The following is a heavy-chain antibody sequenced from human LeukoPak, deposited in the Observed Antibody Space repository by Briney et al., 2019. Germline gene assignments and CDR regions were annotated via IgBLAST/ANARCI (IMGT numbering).Heavy chain of an antibody. J-gene: IGHJ3*02. CDR2: INHSGST. CDR3: AICLLPWVAFDI. CDR1: GGSFSGYY. V-gene: IGHV4-34*01. D-gene: IGHD3-10*01. Sequence: PSETLSLTCAVYGGSFSGYYWSWVRQPPGKGLEWIGEINHSGSTNYNPSLKSRVTISVDTSKNQSSLKLSSVTAADTAVYYCAICLLPWVAFDIWGQGTMVTVSS.